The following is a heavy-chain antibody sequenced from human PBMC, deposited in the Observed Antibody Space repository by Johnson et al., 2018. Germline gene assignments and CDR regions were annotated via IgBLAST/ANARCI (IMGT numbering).Heavy chain of an antibody. V-gene: IGHV4-59*01. CDR3: ARRPLTMVRGVIWAFDI. Sequence: QVQLQESGPGLVKPSETLSLTCTVSGGSISSYYWSWIRQPPGKGLEWIGYIYYSGSTNYNPSLKSRVTISVDTSNHQFSLKLSSVTAADPAVYYCARRPLTMVRGVIWAFDIWGQGTMVTVSS. J-gene: IGHJ3*02. D-gene: IGHD3-10*01. CDR2: IYYSGST. CDR1: GGSISSYY.